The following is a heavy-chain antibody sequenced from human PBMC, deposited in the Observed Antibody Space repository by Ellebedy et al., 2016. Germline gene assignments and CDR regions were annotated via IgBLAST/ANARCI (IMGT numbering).Heavy chain of an antibody. J-gene: IGHJ4*02. CDR3: ARAIYGSGSYYNEDY. Sequence: ASVKVSXXASGYTFTSYGISWVRQAPGQGLEWMGWISAYNGNTNYAQKLQGRVTMTTDTSTSTAYMELRSLRSDDTAVYYCARAIYGSGSYYNEDYWGQGTLVTVSS. D-gene: IGHD3-10*01. CDR1: GYTFTSYG. CDR2: ISAYNGNT. V-gene: IGHV1-18*04.